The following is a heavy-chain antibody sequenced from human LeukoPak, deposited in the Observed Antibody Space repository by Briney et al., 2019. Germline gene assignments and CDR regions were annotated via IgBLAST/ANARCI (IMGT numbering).Heavy chain of an antibody. D-gene: IGHD2-2*02. CDR2: IWYDGSNK. J-gene: IGHJ5*02. V-gene: IGHV3-33*01. Sequence: GGSLRLSCAASRFTFSSYGMHWVRQAPGKGLEWVAVIWYDGSNKYYADSVKGRFTISRDNSKNTLYLQMNSLRAEDTAVYYCARDTARVVVPAAIRGPWGQGALVTVSS. CDR3: ARDTARVVVPAAIRGP. CDR1: RFTFSSYG.